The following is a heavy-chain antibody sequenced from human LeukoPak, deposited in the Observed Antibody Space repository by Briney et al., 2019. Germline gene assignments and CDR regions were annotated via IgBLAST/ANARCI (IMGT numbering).Heavy chain of an antibody. V-gene: IGHV1-18*01. CDR1: GYTFTSYG. D-gene: IGHD4-17*01. CDR2: IITYNGNT. J-gene: IGHJ6*03. CDR3: AKTTVTSEEYFYYYMDV. Sequence: ASVKVSCKTSGYTFTSYGLSWVRQAPGQGLEWMGCIITYNGNTYYSQKLQGRVTMTTDTSTSTAYMELRSLRSDDTAVYYCAKTTVTSEEYFYYYMDVWGEGTTVTVSS.